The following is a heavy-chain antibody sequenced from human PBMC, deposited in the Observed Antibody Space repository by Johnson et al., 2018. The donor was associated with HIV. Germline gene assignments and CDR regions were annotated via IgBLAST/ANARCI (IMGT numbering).Heavy chain of an antibody. CDR2: ISYDGSNK. Sequence: QVQLVESGGGVVQPGRSLRLSCAASGFTFSSYGMHWVRQAPGKGLEWVAVISYDGSNKYYADSVKGRFTISRDNAKNSLYLQMNSLRAEDTAVYYCARELPKNTGYSSSWY. CDR3: ARELPKNTGYSSSWY. J-gene: IGHJ2*01. D-gene: IGHD6-13*01. CDR1: GFTFSSYG. V-gene: IGHV3-30*03.